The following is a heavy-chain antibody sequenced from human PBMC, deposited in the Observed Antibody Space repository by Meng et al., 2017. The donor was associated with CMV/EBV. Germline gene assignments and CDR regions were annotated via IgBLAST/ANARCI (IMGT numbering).Heavy chain of an antibody. J-gene: IGHJ5*02. CDR3: AHKGRRMAAAGINWFDP. D-gene: IGHD6-13*01. CDR2: IYWDDDK. V-gene: IGHV2-5*02. Sequence: QITLKESGPTLVKPTQTLTLTCTFSGFSLSTSGVGVGWIRQPPGKALEWLALIYWDDDKRYSPSLKSRLTITKDTSKNQVILTMTNMDPVDTATYYCAHKGRRMAAAGINWFDPWGQGTLVTVSS. CDR1: GFSLSTSGVG.